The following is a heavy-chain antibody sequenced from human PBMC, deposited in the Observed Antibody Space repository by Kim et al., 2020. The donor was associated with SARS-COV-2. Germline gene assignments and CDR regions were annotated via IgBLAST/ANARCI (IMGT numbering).Heavy chain of an antibody. CDR3: AGLWFRELFPGYYYMDV. J-gene: IGHJ6*03. CDR2: IIPIFGTA. V-gene: IGHV1-69*13. CDR1: GGTFSSYA. D-gene: IGHD3-10*01. Sequence: SVKVSCKASGGTFSSYAISWVRQAPGQGLEWMGGIIPIFGTANYAQKFQCRVTITADESTSTAYMELSSLRSEDTAVYYCAGLWFRELFPGYYYMDVWGKGTTVTVSS.